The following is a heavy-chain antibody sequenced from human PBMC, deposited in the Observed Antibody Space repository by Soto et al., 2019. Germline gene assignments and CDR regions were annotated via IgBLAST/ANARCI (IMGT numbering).Heavy chain of an antibody. V-gene: IGHV4-34*01. D-gene: IGHD3-10*01. J-gene: IGHJ6*03. CDR1: GGSFSGYQ. Sequence: QVQLQQWGAGLLKPSETLSLTCAVYGGSFSGYQWTWIRQTPGKGLEWIGEINDSGNINYNPSLTSRVTSLVDTDKKQVSLKLSSVTAADPAVYYCARGLILWFGELSRRGGYYYYMDVWGKGTTVTVSS. CDR2: INDSGNI. CDR3: ARGLILWFGELSRRGGYYYYMDV.